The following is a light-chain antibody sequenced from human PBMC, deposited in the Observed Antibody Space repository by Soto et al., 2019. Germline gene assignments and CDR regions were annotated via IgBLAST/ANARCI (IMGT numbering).Light chain of an antibody. CDR2: GAS. CDR1: QTVGDN. CDR3: QQYNNWPLGT. V-gene: IGKV3-15*01. Sequence: ETAMTQSPVTLSLSPGERATLSCRASQTVGDNVAWYRQKPGQPPSLLIYGASTRAPGVPARLSGSGSGTDFILTISSLQSEDFGFYYCQQYNNWPLGTFGQGTRVEI. J-gene: IGKJ1*01.